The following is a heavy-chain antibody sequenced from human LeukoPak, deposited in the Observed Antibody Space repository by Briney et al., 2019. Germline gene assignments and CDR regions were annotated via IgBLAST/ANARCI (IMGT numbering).Heavy chain of an antibody. D-gene: IGHD5-18*01. CDR3: ARDRDSYGDYYFFYMDV. CDR2: INPHSGGT. V-gene: IGHV1-2*02. Sequence: ASVKVSCTAAGYTFNAYYIHWLRQAPGHGLEWRGWINPHSGGTNSTQKFQDRVTMTRDTSISTVYMELSRLRSDDTAVYYCARDRDSYGDYYFFYMDVWGKGTTVAVSS. CDR1: GYTFNAYY. J-gene: IGHJ6*03.